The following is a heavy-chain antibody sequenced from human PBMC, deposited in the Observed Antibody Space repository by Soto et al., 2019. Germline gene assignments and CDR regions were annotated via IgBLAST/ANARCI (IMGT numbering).Heavy chain of an antibody. CDR2: LYYRGAT. CDR3: FGVIAATLEY. CDR1: GGSIKNTNYH. V-gene: IGHV4-39*01. D-gene: IGHD2-21*01. Sequence: PSETVSLTCSVSGGSIKNTNYHWGWIRQPPWKGLEWIGTLYYRGATDYNPSLKTLVTISVDTSKNQLSLNLSSLTASDTAVYYCFGVIAATLEYWGQATLDTVSS. J-gene: IGHJ4*01.